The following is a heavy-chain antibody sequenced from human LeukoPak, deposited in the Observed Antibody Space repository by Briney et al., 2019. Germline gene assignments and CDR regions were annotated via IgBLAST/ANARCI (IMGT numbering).Heavy chain of an antibody. CDR3: ASQIGVWRSGYYWNLDY. CDR2: IYFGGST. D-gene: IGHD3-22*01. J-gene: IGHJ4*02. CDR1: GGSISSSSYY. Sequence: SEALSLTCTVSGGSISSSSYYWGWIRQPPGKGLEWIGSIYFGGSTYYNPSLKSRVTISVDTSKNQFSLKLSSVTAADTAVYYCASQIGVWRSGYYWNLDYWGQGTLVTVSS. V-gene: IGHV4-39*01.